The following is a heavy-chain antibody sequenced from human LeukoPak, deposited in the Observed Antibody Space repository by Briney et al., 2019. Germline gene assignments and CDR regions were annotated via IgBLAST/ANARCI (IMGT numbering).Heavy chain of an antibody. CDR1: GYTFTSYG. D-gene: IGHD3-22*01. Sequence: GASVKVSCKASGYTFTSYGISWVRQAPGQGLEWMGWISAYNGNTNYAQKLQGRVTMTTDTSTSTAYMELRSLRSEDTAVYYCASERNYYDSSGYYYFDYWGQGTLVTVSS. J-gene: IGHJ4*02. CDR3: ASERNYYDSSGYYYFDY. V-gene: IGHV1-18*01. CDR2: ISAYNGNT.